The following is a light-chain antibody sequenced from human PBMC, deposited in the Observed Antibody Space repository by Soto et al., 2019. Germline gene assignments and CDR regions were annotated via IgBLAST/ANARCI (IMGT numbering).Light chain of an antibody. J-gene: IGKJ1*01. V-gene: IGKV3-15*01. CDR3: QQYDNLPPLP. Sequence: EIVMTQSPVTLSVSPGERATLSCRASQSVSSNLAWYQQKPGQAPRLLIYGASTRATGIPARFSGTGSGTDFPLTISSLQSEDFALYYCQQYDNLPPLPFGQGTKVEIK. CDR2: GAS. CDR1: QSVSSN.